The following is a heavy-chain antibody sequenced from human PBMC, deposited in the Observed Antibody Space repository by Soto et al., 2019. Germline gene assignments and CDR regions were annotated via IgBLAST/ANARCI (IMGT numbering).Heavy chain of an antibody. V-gene: IGHV1-46*01. J-gene: IGHJ4*02. CDR1: GYTFTNYY. CDR2: FNPSGTST. Sequence: QVQLVQSGAEVKKPGASVKVSCKASGYTFTNYYMHWVRQAPGQGLEWMGIFNPSGTSTTYAQKFQGRVTMTRDTSTSTVDLELNSLRSDDTAVYYCARALPRSSGYSYGALDYWGQGTLVTVSS. CDR3: ARALPRSSGYSYGALDY. D-gene: IGHD5-18*01.